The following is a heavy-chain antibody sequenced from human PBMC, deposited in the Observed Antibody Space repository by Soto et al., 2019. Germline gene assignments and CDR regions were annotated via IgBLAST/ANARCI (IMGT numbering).Heavy chain of an antibody. CDR2: ISAYNGNT. J-gene: IGHJ4*02. CDR1: GYTFTSYG. CDR3: ARGPGRYYYDSSGYYYSAY. V-gene: IGHV1-18*01. D-gene: IGHD3-22*01. Sequence: ASVKVSCKASGYTFTSYGISWVRQAPGHGLEWMGWISAYNGNTNYAQKLQGRVTMTTDTSTSTAYMELRSLRSDDTAVYYCARGPGRYYYDSSGYYYSAYWGQGTLVTVSS.